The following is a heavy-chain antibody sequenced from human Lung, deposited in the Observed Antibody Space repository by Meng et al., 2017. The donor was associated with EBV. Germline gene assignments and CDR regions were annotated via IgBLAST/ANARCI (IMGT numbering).Heavy chain of an antibody. J-gene: IGHJ4*02. CDR1: GFFFSHAW. CDR2: IKSESDGGTT. D-gene: IGHD1-26*01. V-gene: IGHV3-15*01. CDR3: TTGDREADY. Sequence: VRVVECGGGLVKPGGSLRPSCAASGFFFSHAWMNWVRQVPGKGLEWVARIKSESDGGTTDSAAPVKGRFIISRDDSKKMVYLQMNSLRIEDTALYYCTTGDREADYWGQGTLVTVSS.